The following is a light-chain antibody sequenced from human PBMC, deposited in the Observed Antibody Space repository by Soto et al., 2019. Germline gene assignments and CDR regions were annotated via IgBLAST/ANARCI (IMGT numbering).Light chain of an antibody. CDR3: QQYYSYPHT. V-gene: IGKV1-8*01. J-gene: IGKJ1*01. Sequence: AIRMTQSPSSFSASTGDRVTITCRASQGISSYLAWYQQKPGKAPKLLNYAASTLKSGVPSRFSGSGSGTDFPLTISCLQSEDFATYYCQQYYSYPHTFGQGTKVEIK. CDR2: AAS. CDR1: QGISSY.